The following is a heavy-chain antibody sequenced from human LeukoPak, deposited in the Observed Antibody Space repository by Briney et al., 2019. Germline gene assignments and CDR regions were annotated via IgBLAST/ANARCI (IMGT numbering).Heavy chain of an antibody. J-gene: IGHJ4*01. Sequence: SETLSLTCTVSGDSITSYYWTWIRQSPEKGLEWIGYIYNYGSTKYEPSLKSRVSISEDTAKNQFSLNLKSVTAADTAIYYCARGVGYGDSRHYGHWGPGILVTVSS. CDR2: IYNYGST. CDR1: GDSITSYY. V-gene: IGHV4-59*01. CDR3: ARGVGYGDSRHYGH. D-gene: IGHD4-17*01.